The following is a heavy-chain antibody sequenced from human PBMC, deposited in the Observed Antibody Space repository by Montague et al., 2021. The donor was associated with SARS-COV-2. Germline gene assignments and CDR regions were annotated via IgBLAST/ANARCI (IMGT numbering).Heavy chain of an antibody. J-gene: IGHJ2*01. CDR1: GFTFSDAW. CDR2: IRSKNDGGTR. Sequence: SMRLSCAASGFTFSDAWMSWVRQPPGKGLEWVGRIRSKNDGGTRYYGAPVKGKFTISRDDSKSTLYLQMNNLKAEDTAIYYCTTVADILAGFSSWFDLWGRGALVTVSS. V-gene: IGHV3-15*05. D-gene: IGHD3-9*01. CDR3: TTVADILAGFSSWFDL.